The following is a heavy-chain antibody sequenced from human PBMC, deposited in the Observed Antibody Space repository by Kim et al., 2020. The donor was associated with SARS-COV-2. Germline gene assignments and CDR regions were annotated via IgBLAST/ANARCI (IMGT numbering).Heavy chain of an antibody. J-gene: IGHJ4*02. V-gene: IGHV4-59*13. CDR2: SYYSGST. CDR1: GGSISSYY. D-gene: IGHD2-21*01. Sequence: SETLSLTCTVSGGSISSYYWSWIRQPPGKGLEWIGYSYYSGSTNYNPSLKSRVTISVDTSKNQFSLKLSSVTAADTAVYYCASGVIASDYWGQGTLVTVS. CDR3: ASGVIASDY.